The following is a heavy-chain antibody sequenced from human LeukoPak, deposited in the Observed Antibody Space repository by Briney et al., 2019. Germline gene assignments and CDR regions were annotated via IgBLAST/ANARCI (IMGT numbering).Heavy chain of an antibody. D-gene: IGHD6-13*01. CDR1: GYTFTGYY. V-gene: IGHV1-2*02. CDR2: INPNSGGT. J-gene: IGHJ5*02. CDR3: ARDMHSSSWYNWFDP. Sequence: GASVKVSCKASGYTFTGYYMHWVRQAPGQGLEWMGWINPNSGGTNYAQKFQGRVTMTRDTSISTAYMELSRLRSDDTAVYYCARDMHSSSWYNWFDPWGQGTLVTVSS.